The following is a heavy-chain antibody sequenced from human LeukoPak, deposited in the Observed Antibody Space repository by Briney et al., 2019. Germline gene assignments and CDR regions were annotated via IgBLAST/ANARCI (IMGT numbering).Heavy chain of an antibody. CDR1: GFTFSSYG. CDR2: ISGSDGST. J-gene: IGHJ4*02. CDR3: AKCLGERITIFGVVIIPPDFDY. D-gene: IGHD3-3*01. V-gene: IGHV3-23*01. Sequence: GGSLRLSCAASGFTFSSYGMSWVRQAPGKGLEWVSAISGSDGSTYYADSVKGRFTISRDNSKNTLYLQVNSLRAEDTAVYYCAKCLGERITIFGVVIIPPDFDYWGQGTLVTVSS.